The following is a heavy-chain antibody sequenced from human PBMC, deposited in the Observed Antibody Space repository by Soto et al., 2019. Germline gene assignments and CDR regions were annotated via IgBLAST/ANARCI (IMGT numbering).Heavy chain of an antibody. CDR3: ASEEAVAGTAYFDY. V-gene: IGHV3-30-3*01. D-gene: IGHD6-19*01. CDR2: ISYDGSNK. J-gene: IGHJ4*02. Sequence: GGSMRLSCAASGFTFSSYAMHWVRQAPGKGLEWVAVISYDGSNKYYADSVKGRFTISRDNSKNTLYLQMNSLRAEDPAVYYCASEEAVAGTAYFDYWGQGTLVTVSS. CDR1: GFTFSSYA.